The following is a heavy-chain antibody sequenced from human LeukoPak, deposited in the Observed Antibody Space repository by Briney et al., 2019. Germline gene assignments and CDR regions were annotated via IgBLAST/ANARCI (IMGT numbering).Heavy chain of an antibody. CDR3: AREQTYYYDSSGYYDY. V-gene: IGHV3-21*01. CDR1: GFTFSSYS. CDR2: ISSSSSYI. Sequence: GGSLRLSCAASGFTFSSYSMNWVRQAPGKGLEWVSSISSSSSYIYYADSVKGRFTISRDNAKNSLYLQMNSLRAEDTAVYYCAREQTYYYDSSGYYDYWGQGTLVTVSS. J-gene: IGHJ4*02. D-gene: IGHD3-22*01.